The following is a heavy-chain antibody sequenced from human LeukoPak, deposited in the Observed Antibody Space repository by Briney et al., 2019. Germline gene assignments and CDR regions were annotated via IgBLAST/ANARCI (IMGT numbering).Heavy chain of an antibody. V-gene: IGHV4-34*01. J-gene: IGHJ4*02. Sequence: PSETLSLTCAVYGGSFSDYYWSWIRQPPGKGLEWIGEINHSGSTNYNPSLKSRVTISVDTSKNQFSLKLSSVTAADTAVYYCASDPTYRATDFDYWGQGTLVTVSS. CDR3: ASDPTYRATDFDY. D-gene: IGHD1-26*01. CDR2: INHSGST. CDR1: GGSFSDYY.